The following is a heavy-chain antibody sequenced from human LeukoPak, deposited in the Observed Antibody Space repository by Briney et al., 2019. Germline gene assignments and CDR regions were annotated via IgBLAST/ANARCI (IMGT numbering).Heavy chain of an antibody. J-gene: IGHJ4*02. CDR3: ARLVEMATGAFDY. D-gene: IGHD5-24*01. CDR2: IWYDGSNE. CDR1: GFTFSRYG. V-gene: IGHV3-33*01. Sequence: GGSLRLSCAASGFTFSRYGMHWVRQAPGKGLEWVAVIWYDGSNEYYGDSVKGRFTIYRDNSKNTLYLQMNSLRGEDTAVYYCARLVEMATGAFDYWGQGTLVTVSS.